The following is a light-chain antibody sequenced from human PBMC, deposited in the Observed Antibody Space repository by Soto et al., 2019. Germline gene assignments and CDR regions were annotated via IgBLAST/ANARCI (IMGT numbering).Light chain of an antibody. CDR1: QDVTNS. Sequence: EILMTQSPATLSLSPGAGVTLSCRAAQDVTNSVAWYQQKSGQAPRLLIYDASARASGVSARFSGSGSGTDFTLTISGLQAEDFAVYFCQQYIRRPLSFGQGTRMEIK. J-gene: IGKJ5*01. CDR2: DAS. V-gene: IGKV3-15*01. CDR3: QQYIRRPLS.